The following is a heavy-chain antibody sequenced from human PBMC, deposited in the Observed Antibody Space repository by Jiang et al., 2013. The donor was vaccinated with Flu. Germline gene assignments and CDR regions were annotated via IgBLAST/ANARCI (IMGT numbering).Heavy chain of an antibody. V-gene: IGHV4-39*07. D-gene: IGHD3-3*01. J-gene: IGHJ4*02. Sequence: GSGLVKPSETLSLTCTVSGGSISSSSYYWGWIRQPPGKGLEWIGSIYYSGSTYYNPSLKSRVTISVDTSKNQFSLKLSSVTAADTAVYYCARLAPPFVTIFGRDEAGRKGDLIDYWGQGTLVTVSS. CDR3: ARLAPPFVTIFGRDEAGRKGDLIDY. CDR2: IYYSGST. CDR1: GGSISSSSYY.